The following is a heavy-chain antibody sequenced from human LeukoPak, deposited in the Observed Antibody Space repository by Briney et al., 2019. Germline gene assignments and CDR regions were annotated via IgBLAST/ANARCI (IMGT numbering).Heavy chain of an antibody. D-gene: IGHD3-3*01. CDR1: GFTFSSYG. CDR2: IRFDGSNK. Sequence: PGGSLRLSCAASGFTFSSYGIHWVRQPPGKGLEWVAFIRFDGSNKYYADSVKGRFTISRDNSKNMLYLQMNSPRAEDTAVYYCAAYDFWSGYHSHYMDVWGKGTTVTVS. CDR3: AAYDFWSGYHSHYMDV. V-gene: IGHV3-30*02. J-gene: IGHJ6*03.